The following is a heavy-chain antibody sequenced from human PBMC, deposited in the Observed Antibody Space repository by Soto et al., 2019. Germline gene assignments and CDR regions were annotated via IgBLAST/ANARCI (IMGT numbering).Heavy chain of an antibody. J-gene: IGHJ3*02. Sequence: EVQLVESGGGLVQPGGSLRLSCAASGFTFSNYWMGWVRQAAGKGLEWVANQKQDGSEEYYVDSVKGRFTISRDNAKNSLYLHMNSLRVEDTAGYYCARPLGWRDAFDIWGQGTMVTVSS. CDR1: GFTFSNYW. CDR3: ARPLGWRDAFDI. D-gene: IGHD2-15*01. CDR2: QKQDGSEE. V-gene: IGHV3-7*01.